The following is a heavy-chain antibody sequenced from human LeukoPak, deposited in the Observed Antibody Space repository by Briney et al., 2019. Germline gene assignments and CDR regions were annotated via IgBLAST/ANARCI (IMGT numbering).Heavy chain of an antibody. V-gene: IGHV4-31*03. CDR2: IYYSGSA. CDR1: GGSISSGGYY. D-gene: IGHD3-9*01. Sequence: SQTLSLTCTVSGGSISSGGYYWSWIRQHPGKGLEWIGYIYYSGSAYYNPSLKSRVTISVDTSKNQFSLKLSSVTAADTAVYYCARGMGELRYFDWLSGLSNWFDPWGQGTLVTVSS. CDR3: ARGMGELRYFDWLSGLSNWFDP. J-gene: IGHJ5*02.